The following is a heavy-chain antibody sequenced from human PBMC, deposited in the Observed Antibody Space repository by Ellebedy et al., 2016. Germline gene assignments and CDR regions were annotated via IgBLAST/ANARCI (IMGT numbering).Heavy chain of an antibody. Sequence: GESLKISXTASELNLGNYFMSWVRQAPGKGLEWVSTINGGGYTTYFADSVRGRFAISRDNSKNTLYLQMNNLRVEDTALYYCRQGHYFDQWGQGALVTVSS. CDR3: RQGHYFDQ. V-gene: IGHV3-23*01. CDR2: INGGGYTT. J-gene: IGHJ4*02. CDR1: ELNLGNYF.